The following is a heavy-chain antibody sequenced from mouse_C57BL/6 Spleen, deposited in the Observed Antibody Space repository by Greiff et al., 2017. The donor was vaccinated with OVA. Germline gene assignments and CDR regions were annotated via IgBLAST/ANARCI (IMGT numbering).Heavy chain of an antibody. CDR2: IHPNSGST. D-gene: IGHD1-1*01. CDR1: GYTFTSYW. V-gene: IGHV1-64*01. Sequence: QVQLKQPGAELVKPGASVKLSCKASGYTFTSYWMHWVKQRPGQGLEWIGMIHPNSGSTNYNEKFKSKATLTVDKSSSTAYMQLSSLTSEDSAVYYWAREGVTTVVSYYAMDYWGQGTSVTVSS. J-gene: IGHJ4*01. CDR3: AREGVTTVVSYYAMDY.